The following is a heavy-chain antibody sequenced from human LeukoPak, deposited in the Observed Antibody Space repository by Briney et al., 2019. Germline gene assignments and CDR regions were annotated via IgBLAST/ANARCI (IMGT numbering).Heavy chain of an antibody. CDR3: ARRRNYGGNSGPFDY. V-gene: IGHV5-51*01. J-gene: IGHJ4*02. D-gene: IGHD4-23*01. CDR1: GYSFTSYW. CDR2: IYSGGSNT. Sequence: GESLQISCKGSGYSFTSYWIGWVRQMPGKGLEWMGIIYSGGSNTSYSPSFQGQVTISADNSISTAYLQWSSLKASDTAMYYCARRRNYGGNSGPFDYWGQGTLVTVSS.